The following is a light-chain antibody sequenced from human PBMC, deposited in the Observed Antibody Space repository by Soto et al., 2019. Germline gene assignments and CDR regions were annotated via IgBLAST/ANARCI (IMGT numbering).Light chain of an antibody. CDR2: DAS. Sequence: EIVMTQSPATLSVSPGERATLSCRASQSVGSRLAWYQQIPGQAPRLLIYDASTRATSIPARFSGSGSGTEFTLTISSLQSEDFAVYDCQQYNNGPPYTFGQGTKLEIK. CDR1: QSVGSR. J-gene: IGKJ2*01. CDR3: QQYNNGPPYT. V-gene: IGKV3-15*01.